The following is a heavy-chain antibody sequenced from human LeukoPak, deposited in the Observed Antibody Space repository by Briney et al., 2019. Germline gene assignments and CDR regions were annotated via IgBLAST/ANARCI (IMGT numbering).Heavy chain of an antibody. D-gene: IGHD6-19*01. CDR3: AKGPLIEVAGTTWDY. J-gene: IGHJ4*02. CDR1: GSTFSDYY. V-gene: IGHV3-23*01. Sequence: GGSLRLSCAASGSTFSDYYMSWVRQAPGKVLEWVSAISGSGGSTYYADSVKGRFTISRDNSKNTLYLQMNSLRAEDTAVYYCAKGPLIEVAGTTWDYWGQGTLVTVSS. CDR2: ISGSGGST.